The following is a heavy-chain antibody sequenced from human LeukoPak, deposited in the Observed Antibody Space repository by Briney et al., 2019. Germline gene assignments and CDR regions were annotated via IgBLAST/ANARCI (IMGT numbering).Heavy chain of an antibody. Sequence: SETLSLTCTVSGGSFSSYYWSWLRQPPGKGLEWIGYIYYSGSINYNPSLKSRVTVSVDTSENQFSLKLNSVTAADTAVYYCARDLGSRYYYGLDVWGQGATVTVSS. V-gene: IGHV4-59*01. J-gene: IGHJ6*01. CDR1: GGSFSSYY. CDR2: IYYSGSI. D-gene: IGHD3-16*01. CDR3: ARDLGSRYYYGLDV.